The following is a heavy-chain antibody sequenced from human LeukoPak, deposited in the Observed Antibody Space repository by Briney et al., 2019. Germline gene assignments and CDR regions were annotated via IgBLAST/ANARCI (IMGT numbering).Heavy chain of an antibody. CDR3: ARAAIPTAPFDH. CDR1: GFTVSSYY. J-gene: IGHJ4*02. Sequence: GGSLRLSCAASGFTVSSYYMSWVRQAPGKGLEWVSSIYSGGGTYYADSVKGRFTISRDNSKNTLFLQVNSLRAEDTAVYYCARAAIPTAPFDHWGRGTLVTVSS. CDR2: IYSGGGT. V-gene: IGHV3-66*01. D-gene: IGHD2-2*01.